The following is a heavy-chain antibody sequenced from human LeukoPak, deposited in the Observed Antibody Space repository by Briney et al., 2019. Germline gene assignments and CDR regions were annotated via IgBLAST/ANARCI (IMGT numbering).Heavy chain of an antibody. V-gene: IGHV4-59*01. CDR2: IYYSGST. J-gene: IGHJ5*02. CDR1: GGSISSYY. CDR3: ARDRGFLVRGVTLGWFDP. Sequence: KPSETLSLTCTVSGGSISSYYWSWIRQPPGKGLEWIGYIYYSGSTNYNPSLKSRVTISVDTSKNQFSLKLSSVTAADTAVYYCARDRGFLVRGVTLGWFDPWGQGTLVTVSS. D-gene: IGHD3-10*01.